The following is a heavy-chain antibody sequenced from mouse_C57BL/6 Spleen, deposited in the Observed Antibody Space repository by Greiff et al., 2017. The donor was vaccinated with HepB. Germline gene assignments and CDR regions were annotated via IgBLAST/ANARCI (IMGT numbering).Heavy chain of an antibody. V-gene: IGHV1-54*01. J-gene: IGHJ2*01. D-gene: IGHD2-3*01. CDR1: GYAFTNYL. CDR2: INPGSGGT. CDR3: ARGSYDGYLFDY. Sequence: VQLQQSGAELVRPGTSVKVSCKASGYAFTNYLIEWVKQRPGQGLEWIGVINPGSGGTNYNEKFKGKATLTADKSSSTAYMQLSSLTSEDSAVYFCARGSYDGYLFDYWGQGTTLTVSS.